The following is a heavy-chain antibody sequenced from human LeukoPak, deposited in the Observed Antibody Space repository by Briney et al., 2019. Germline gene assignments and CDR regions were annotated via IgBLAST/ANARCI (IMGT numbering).Heavy chain of an antibody. J-gene: IGHJ6*02. V-gene: IGHV4-39*01. CDR2: IYYSGST. Sequence: SETLSLTCTVSGGSISSSSYYWGWIRQPPGKGLEWIGSIYYSGSTYYNPSLKSRVTISVDTSKNQFSLKLSSVTAADTAVYYCARHYRGSYSYYYYYYGMDVWGQGTTVTVSS. CDR1: GGSISSSSYY. D-gene: IGHD1-26*01. CDR3: ARHYRGSYSYYYYYYGMDV.